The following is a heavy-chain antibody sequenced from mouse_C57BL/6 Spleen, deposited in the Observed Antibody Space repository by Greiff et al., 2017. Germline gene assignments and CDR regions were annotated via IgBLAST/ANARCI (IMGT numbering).Heavy chain of an antibody. CDR3: ARSVTTRTWFAY. V-gene: IGHV1-69*01. J-gene: IGHJ3*01. CDR2: IDPSDSYT. Sequence: QVQLQQPGAELVMPGASVKLSCKASGYTFTSYWMHWVKQRPGQGLEWIGEIDPSDSYTNYNEKFKGKFTLTVDKTSSTAYMQLSSLTSADSEVCYSARSVTTRTWFAYWGQGTLVTVSA. D-gene: IGHD2-3*01. CDR1: GYTFTSYW.